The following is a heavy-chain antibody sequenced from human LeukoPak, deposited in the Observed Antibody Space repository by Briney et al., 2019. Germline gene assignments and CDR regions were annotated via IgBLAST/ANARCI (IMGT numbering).Heavy chain of an antibody. CDR2: IKRDGSGE. V-gene: IGHV3-7*01. CDR3: ASLLEDKTIFDY. CDR1: GFIFNSRW. Sequence: GGSLRLSCAASGFIFNSRWMSWVRQPPGKGLEWVANIKRDGSGEYYLDSVKGRFTISRDNAKNSLYLQMNSLRAEDTAVYYCASLLEDKTIFDYWGQGTLVTVSS. J-gene: IGHJ4*02. D-gene: IGHD1-1*01.